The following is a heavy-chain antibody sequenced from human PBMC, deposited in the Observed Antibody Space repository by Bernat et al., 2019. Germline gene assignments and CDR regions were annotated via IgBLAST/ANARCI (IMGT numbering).Heavy chain of an antibody. D-gene: IGHD1/OR15-1a*01. Sequence: VRLVESGGGVVQPGGSLRLSCAASGFTFRSYGIHWVRQAPGKGLEWVSAISGSGGSTYYADSVKGRFTIARDNSKNTLYLQMNSLRAEDTAVYYCAKEGPLPDRNNPFDIWGQGTMVTVSS. CDR3: AKEGPLPDRNNPFDI. J-gene: IGHJ3*02. CDR1: GFTFRSYG. V-gene: IGHV3-23*04. CDR2: ISGSGGST.